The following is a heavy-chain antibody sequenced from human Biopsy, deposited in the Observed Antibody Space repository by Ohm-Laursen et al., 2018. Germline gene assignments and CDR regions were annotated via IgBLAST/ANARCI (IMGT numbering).Heavy chain of an antibody. V-gene: IGHV3-48*04. J-gene: IGHJ6*02. CDR2: INVYSNKK. D-gene: IGHD4-23*01. CDR1: EFTFSGYS. Sequence: SLRLSCAASEFTFSGYSMNWVRQAPGRGLEWVSYINVYSNKKYYADSVKGRFIVSRDNDKNSLYLQMHSLRAEDTAVYYCARDTRWSPYSMDVWAKGPRSPSP. CDR3: ARDTRWSPYSMDV.